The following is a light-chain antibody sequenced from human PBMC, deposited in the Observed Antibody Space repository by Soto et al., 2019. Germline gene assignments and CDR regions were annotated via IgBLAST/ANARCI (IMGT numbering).Light chain of an antibody. Sequence: QSVLTQPASVSGSPGQSVTISCTGTNSDVGGYNYVSWFQQHPGKAPKLMIYEVSNRPSGVSNRFSGSKSGNTASLTISSLQAEDEADYYCSSYTSSSTQVFGTGTKVTVL. CDR3: SSYTSSSTQV. J-gene: IGLJ1*01. CDR1: NSDVGGYNY. CDR2: EVS. V-gene: IGLV2-14*01.